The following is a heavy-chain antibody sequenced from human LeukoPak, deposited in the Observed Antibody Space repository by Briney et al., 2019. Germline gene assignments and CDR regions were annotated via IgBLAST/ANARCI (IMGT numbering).Heavy chain of an antibody. CDR1: GYSISSDYF. Sequence: SETLSLTCIVSGYSISSDYFWGLVRQPPGKGLEWIGSIFHSGSVYYNPSLKSRVTISVDPSKNRFSLKLTSVTAADTAVYYCARGDYYGSGTNWFDPWGQGTLVTVSS. J-gene: IGHJ5*02. V-gene: IGHV4-38-2*02. D-gene: IGHD3-10*01. CDR2: IFHSGSV. CDR3: ARGDYYGSGTNWFDP.